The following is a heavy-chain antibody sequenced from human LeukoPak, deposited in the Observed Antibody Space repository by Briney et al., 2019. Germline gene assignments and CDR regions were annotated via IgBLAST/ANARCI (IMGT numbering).Heavy chain of an antibody. CDR3: AKGAGSRVGPYYYYYYMDV. CDR1: GFTFSSYA. CDR2: ISGSGGST. D-gene: IGHD6-13*01. J-gene: IGHJ6*03. V-gene: IGHV3-23*01. Sequence: GGSLRLSCAASGFTFSSYAMSWVRQAPGKGLEWVSAISGSGGSTYDADSVKGRFTISRDNSKNTLYLQMNSLRAEDTAVYYCAKGAGSRVGPYYYYYYMDVWGKGTTVTVSS.